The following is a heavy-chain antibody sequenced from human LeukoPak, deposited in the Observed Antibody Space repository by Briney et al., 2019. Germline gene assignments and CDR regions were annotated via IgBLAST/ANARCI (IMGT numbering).Heavy chain of an antibody. CDR3: ASELSGSYYQ. D-gene: IGHD1-26*01. J-gene: IGHJ4*02. CDR2: IYYSGST. V-gene: IGHV4-38-2*02. CDR1: GYSISSGNY. Sequence: SETLSLTCSVSGYSISSGNYWGWIRQPPGKGLEWIGSIYYSGSTYYNPSLKSRVTISVDTSKNQFSLKLSSVTAADTAVYYCASELSGSYYQWGQGTLVTVSS.